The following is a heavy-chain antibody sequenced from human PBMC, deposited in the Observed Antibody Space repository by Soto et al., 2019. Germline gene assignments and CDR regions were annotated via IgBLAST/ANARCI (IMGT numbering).Heavy chain of an antibody. CDR1: GGTFSSYA. D-gene: IGHD4-4*01. CDR2: IIPIFGTA. V-gene: IGHV1-69*01. Sequence: QVQLVQSGAEVKKPGSSVKVSCKASGGTFSSYAISWVRQAPGQGLEWMGGIIPIFGTANYAQKFQGRVTITADESTSTAYMELSSLRSEDTAVYYCARGTTVTLLYYSYGMDVWGQGTTVTVSS. J-gene: IGHJ6*02. CDR3: ARGTTVTLLYYSYGMDV.